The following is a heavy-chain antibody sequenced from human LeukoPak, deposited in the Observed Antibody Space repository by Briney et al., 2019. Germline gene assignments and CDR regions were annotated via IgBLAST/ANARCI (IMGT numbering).Heavy chain of an antibody. CDR2: IDPSDSYT. CDR1: GYSFTSYW. V-gene: IGHV5-10-1*01. D-gene: IGHD3-10*01. CDR3: ATTLRRSNGSGSYDYYYYYGMDV. Sequence: GESLKISCKGSGYSFTSYWISWVRQMPGKGLEWMGRIDPSDSYTNYSPSFQGHVTISADKSISTAYLQWSSLKASDTAMYYCATTLRRSNGSGSYDYYYYYGMDVWGKGTTVTVSS. J-gene: IGHJ6*04.